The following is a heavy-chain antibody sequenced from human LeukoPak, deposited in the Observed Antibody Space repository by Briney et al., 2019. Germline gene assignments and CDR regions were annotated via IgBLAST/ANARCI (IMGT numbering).Heavy chain of an antibody. Sequence: PSETLSLTCAVYGGSFSGYYWSWIRQPPGKGLEWIGEINHSGSTNYNPSHKSRVTISVDTSKNQFSLKLSSVTAADTAVYYCIVDSSGYSFDYWGQGTLVTVSS. D-gene: IGHD3-22*01. CDR1: GGSFSGYY. CDR2: INHSGST. V-gene: IGHV4-34*01. J-gene: IGHJ4*02. CDR3: IVDSSGYSFDY.